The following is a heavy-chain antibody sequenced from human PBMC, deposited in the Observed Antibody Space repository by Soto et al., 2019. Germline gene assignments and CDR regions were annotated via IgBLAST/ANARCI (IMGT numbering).Heavy chain of an antibody. CDR1: GGSFSGYY. V-gene: IGHV4-34*01. D-gene: IGHD6-6*01. CDR2: INHSGST. CDR3: ARGHQLVGYYFDY. J-gene: IGHJ4*02. Sequence: SETLSLTCAVYGGSFSGYYWSWIRQPPGKGLEWIGEINHSGSTNYNPSLKSRVTILVDTSKNQFSLKLSSVTAADTAVYYCARGHQLVGYYFDYWGQGTLVTVS.